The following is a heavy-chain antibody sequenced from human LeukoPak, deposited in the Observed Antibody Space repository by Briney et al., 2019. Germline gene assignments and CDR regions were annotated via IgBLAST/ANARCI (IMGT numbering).Heavy chain of an antibody. D-gene: IGHD3-22*01. CDR2: INYSGIT. V-gene: IGHV4-59*08. Sequence: PSETLSLTCTVSGDSIGNYYWAWIRQPPGKRLEWIGNINYSGITNYNPSPKGRVTILVDASENQLSLRLSSVTAADTAVYYCAKTIRKYYFDTSGYLFHQWSQGTLVTVTS. CDR1: GDSIGNYY. CDR3: AKTIRKYYFDTSGYLFHQ. J-gene: IGHJ1*01.